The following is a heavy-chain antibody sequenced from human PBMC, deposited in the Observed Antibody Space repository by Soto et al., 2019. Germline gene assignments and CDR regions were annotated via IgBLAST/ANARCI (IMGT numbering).Heavy chain of an antibody. V-gene: IGHV1-3*01. Sequence: QVQLVQSGAEVKKPGASVKISCKASGYSFINNAIHWVRQAPGQGLEWMGWINAGHGNTKYSQKLQGRVTITKETSANTAYMEVSSLTSDDTAIYYWASGHPSWLCSPGHCDYCGHGTLVTVSS. D-gene: IGHD5-12*01. J-gene: IGHJ4*01. CDR3: ASGHPSWLCSPGHCDY. CDR2: INAGHGNT. CDR1: GYSFINNA.